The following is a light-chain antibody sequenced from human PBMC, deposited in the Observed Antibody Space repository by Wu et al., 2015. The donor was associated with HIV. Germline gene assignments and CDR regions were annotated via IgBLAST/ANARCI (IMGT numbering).Light chain of an antibody. J-gene: IGKJ1*01. CDR2: GAS. CDR1: QSVSSSN. CDR3: QQYDSSLWT. Sequence: EIVLTQSPGTLSLFPGERATLSCRASQSVSSSNLVWYQQKPGRAPRLLIYGASSRAPGIPDRFSGSGSGTDFTLTISRLEPGDFAVYYCQQYDSSLWTFGQGTKVEIK. V-gene: IGKV3-20*01.